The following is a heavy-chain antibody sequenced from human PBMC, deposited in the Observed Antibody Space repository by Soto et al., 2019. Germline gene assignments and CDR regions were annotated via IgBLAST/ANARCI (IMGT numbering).Heavy chain of an antibody. CDR3: AAVTTIRGLGQH. D-gene: IGHD4-17*01. CDR1: GGSISSYY. V-gene: IGHV4-59*08. CDR2: IYYSGST. Sequence: QVQLQESGPGLVKPSETLSLTCTVSGGSISSYYWSWIRQPPGKGLEWIGYIYYSGSTNYNPSLKSRVTISVDTSKNQFSLKLSSVPAADTAVYYCAAVTTIRGLGQHWGQGTLVTVSS. J-gene: IGHJ1*01.